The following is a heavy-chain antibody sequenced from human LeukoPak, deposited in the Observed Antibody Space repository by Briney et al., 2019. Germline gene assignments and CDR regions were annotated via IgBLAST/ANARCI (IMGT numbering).Heavy chain of an antibody. CDR1: GYTFTGYY. J-gene: IGHJ4*02. V-gene: IGHV1-2*02. CDR2: INPTSGAT. CDR3: ARSQTGTYSQPPDY. Sequence: ASVQVSCKASGYTFTGYYMLWVRQAPGQGLEWMGWINPTSGATNYAQNFQGRVTMTRDTSISTAYMDLSRLRSDDTAVYYCARSQTGTYSQPPDYWGQGTLVTVSS. D-gene: IGHD1-26*01.